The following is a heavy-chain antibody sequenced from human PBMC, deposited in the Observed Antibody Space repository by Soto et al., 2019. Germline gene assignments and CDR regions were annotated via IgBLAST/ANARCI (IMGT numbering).Heavy chain of an antibody. J-gene: IGHJ6*02. V-gene: IGHV1-2*04. CDR1: GYTFTGYY. D-gene: IGHD4-4*01. CDR3: ARGSSNAYYYYGMDV. Sequence: QVPLVQSGAEVQKPGASVKVSCKAPGYTFTGYYMHWVRQAPGHGLEWMGWINPNSGGTNYAQKFQAWVTMTRDTSISTAYMELSRLSSDDTAVYYCARGSSNAYYYYGMDVWGQGTTVTVSS. CDR2: INPNSGGT.